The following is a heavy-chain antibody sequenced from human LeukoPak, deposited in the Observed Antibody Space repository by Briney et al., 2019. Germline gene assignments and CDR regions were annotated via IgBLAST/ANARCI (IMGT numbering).Heavy chain of an antibody. D-gene: IGHD3-22*01. V-gene: IGHV4-59*01. Sequence: SETLSLTCTVSGGSINGYYWSWIRQSPGKGLESLGYIYYTGSTNYNPSLKSRVTISVDTSKNQFSLKLSSVTAADTAVYYCARAEVLPDFYDTSGGLDYWGQGTLVTVSS. J-gene: IGHJ4*02. CDR2: IYYTGST. CDR1: GGSINGYY. CDR3: ARAEVLPDFYDTSGGLDY.